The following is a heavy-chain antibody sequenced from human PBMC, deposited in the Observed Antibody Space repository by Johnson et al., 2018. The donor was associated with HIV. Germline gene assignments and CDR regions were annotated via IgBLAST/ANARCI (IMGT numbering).Heavy chain of an antibody. CDR2: IKQDGSEK. Sequence: VQLVESGGGLVQPGGSLRLSCAASGFTFSSYWMSWVRQAPGKGLEWVANIKQDGSEKYYVDSVKGRFTISRNNAKNSLYLQMNSLRAEDTAVYYCAREKWELRCDAFDIWGQGTMVTVSS. CDR1: GFTFSSYW. V-gene: IGHV3-7*05. CDR3: AREKWELRCDAFDI. J-gene: IGHJ3*02. D-gene: IGHD1-26*01.